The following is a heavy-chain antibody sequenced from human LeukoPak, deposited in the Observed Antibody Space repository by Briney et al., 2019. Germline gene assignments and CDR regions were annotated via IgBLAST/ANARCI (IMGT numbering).Heavy chain of an antibody. V-gene: IGHV3-23*01. CDR3: AKEFRDDHNLYYFDY. Sequence: GGSLRLSCAASGFTFSSSAMSWVRQAPGKGLEWVSAISGSGGSTYYADSVKGRFTISRDNSKNTLYLQMNSLRAEDTAVYYCAKEFRDDHNLYYFDYWGQGTLVTVSS. CDR1: GFTFSSSA. D-gene: IGHD2-21*01. J-gene: IGHJ4*02. CDR2: ISGSGGST.